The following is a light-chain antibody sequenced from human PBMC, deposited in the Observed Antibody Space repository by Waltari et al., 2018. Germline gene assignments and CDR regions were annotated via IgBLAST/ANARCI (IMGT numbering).Light chain of an antibody. V-gene: IGKV3-15*01. CDR3: QQYYNWPPAFT. Sequence: EIVMTQSPATLSVSPGDRATLSCRASQSVGSNLAWYQQKPGQAPRLLIYAASTRATGIPARFSGSGSGTEITLTISSLQSEDFAVYHCQQYYNWPPAFTFGPGTKVDIK. J-gene: IGKJ3*01. CDR2: AAS. CDR1: QSVGSN.